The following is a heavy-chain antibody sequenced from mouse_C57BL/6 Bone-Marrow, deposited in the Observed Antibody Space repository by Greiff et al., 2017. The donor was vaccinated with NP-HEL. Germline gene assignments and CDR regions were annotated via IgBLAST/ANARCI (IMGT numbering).Heavy chain of an antibody. CDR1: GYTFTDYK. J-gene: IGHJ3*01. CDR3: AREGFGYYLAWFAY. CDR2: INPNNGGT. V-gene: IGHV1-22*01. Sequence: VQLKESGPELVKPGASVKMSCKASGYTFTDYKMHWVKQSHGKSLEWIGYINPNNGGTSYNQKFKGKATLTVNKSSSTAYMELRSLTSEDSAVYYCAREGFGYYLAWFAYWGQGTLVTVSA. D-gene: IGHD2-3*01.